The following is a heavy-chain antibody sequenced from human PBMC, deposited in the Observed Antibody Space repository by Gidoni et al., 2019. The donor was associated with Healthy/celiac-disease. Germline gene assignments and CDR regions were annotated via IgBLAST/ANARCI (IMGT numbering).Heavy chain of an antibody. CDR2: IKSKTDGGTT. Sequence: EVQLVESGGGLVKPGGSLRLSCAASGFTFSNAWMSRVRQAPGKGLEWVGRIKSKTDGGTTDYAAPVKGRFTISRDDSKNTLYLQMNSLKTEDTAVYYCTADYYDSSGYYVDYWGQGTLVTVSS. CDR1: GFTFSNAW. V-gene: IGHV3-15*01. J-gene: IGHJ4*02. CDR3: TADYYDSSGYYVDY. D-gene: IGHD3-22*01.